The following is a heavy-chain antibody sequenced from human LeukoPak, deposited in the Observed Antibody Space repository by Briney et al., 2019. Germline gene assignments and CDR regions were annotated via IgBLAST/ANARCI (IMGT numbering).Heavy chain of an antibody. CDR3: ARGIESYGDYGY. V-gene: IGHV4-59*01. CDR1: GGSISGSY. Sequence: PSETLSLTCTVAGGSISGSYWSWVRQPPGKGLEWIAYMYNSGSTNYNPSLKSRVTISIDTSKNQFSLKLSSLTAADTAIYYCARGIESYGDYGYWGQGILVTVSS. D-gene: IGHD4-17*01. CDR2: MYNSGST. J-gene: IGHJ4*02.